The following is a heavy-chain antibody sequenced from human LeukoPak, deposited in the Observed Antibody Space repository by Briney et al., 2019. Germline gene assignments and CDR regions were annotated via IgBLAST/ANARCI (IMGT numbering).Heavy chain of an antibody. D-gene: IGHD1-26*01. Sequence: GASVKVSCKASGYTFTSYDINWVRQATGQGLEWMGWTNPNSGNTGYAQKFQGRVTMTRNTSISTAYMELSSLRSEDTAVYYCARAVVGATLLRYWGQGTLVTVSS. J-gene: IGHJ4*02. V-gene: IGHV1-8*01. CDR3: ARAVVGATLLRY. CDR1: GYTFTSYD. CDR2: TNPNSGNT.